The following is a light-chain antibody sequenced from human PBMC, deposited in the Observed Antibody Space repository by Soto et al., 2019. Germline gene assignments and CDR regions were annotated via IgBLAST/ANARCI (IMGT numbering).Light chain of an antibody. J-gene: IGKJ1*01. CDR1: QSLVYSDGNTY. CDR3: MQGTHWPYWT. CDR2: KVS. Sequence: DVVMTQSPLSLPVTLGQPASISCKSSQSLVYSDGNTYLNWFHQRPGQSPRRLIYKVSIRDSGVPDRFSGSGSGTDFTLKISSVEAEYVGVYYCMQGTHWPYWTFGQGTKVEIK. V-gene: IGKV2-30*01.